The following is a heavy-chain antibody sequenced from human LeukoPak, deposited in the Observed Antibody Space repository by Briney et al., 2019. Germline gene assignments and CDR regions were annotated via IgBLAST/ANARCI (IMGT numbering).Heavy chain of an antibody. CDR3: AKDGSGAAGTLLGY. J-gene: IGHJ4*02. CDR2: ISYDGSNK. V-gene: IGHV3-30-3*01. Sequence: GGSLRLSCAASGFTFSSYAMHWVRQAPGKGLEWVAVISYDGSNKYYADSVKGRFTISRDNSKNTLYLQMNSLRAEDTAIYYCAKDGSGAAGTLLGYWGQGTLVTVSS. CDR1: GFTFSSYA. D-gene: IGHD6-13*01.